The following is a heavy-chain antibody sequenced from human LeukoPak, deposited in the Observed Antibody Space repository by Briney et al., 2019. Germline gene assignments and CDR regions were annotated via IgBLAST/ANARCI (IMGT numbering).Heavy chain of an antibody. D-gene: IGHD3-10*01. CDR1: GYTFTSYG. CDR2: ISAYNGNT. CDR3: ARASSQAYYYGSGSYLVDY. V-gene: IGHV1-18*01. Sequence: EASVKVSCKASGYTFTSYGISWVRQAPGQGLEWMGWISAYNGNTNYAQKLQGRVTMTTDTSTSTAYMELRSLRSDDTAVYYCARASSQAYYYGSGSYLVDYWGQGTLVTVSS. J-gene: IGHJ4*02.